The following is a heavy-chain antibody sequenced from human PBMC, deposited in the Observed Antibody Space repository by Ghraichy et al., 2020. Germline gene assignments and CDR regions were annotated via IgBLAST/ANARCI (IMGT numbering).Heavy chain of an antibody. J-gene: IGHJ3*02. CDR1: GGSISSYY. CDR3: ARHVKWELLTAFDI. CDR2: IYYSGST. D-gene: IGHD1-26*01. V-gene: IGHV4-59*08. Sequence: SETLSLTCTVSGGSISSYYWSWIRQPPGKGLEWIGYIYYSGSTNYNPSLKSRVTISVDTSKNQFSLKLSSVTAADTAVYYCARHVKWELLTAFDIWGQGTMVTVSS.